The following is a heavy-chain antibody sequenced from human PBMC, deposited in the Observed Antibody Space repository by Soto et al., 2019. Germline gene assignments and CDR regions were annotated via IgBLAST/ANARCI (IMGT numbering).Heavy chain of an antibody. J-gene: IGHJ4*02. D-gene: IGHD2-8*01. Sequence: GGSLRLSCAASGFTVSNNYMSWVRQAPGKGLEWVSVIYSGGNTYYADFVKGRFTISRDNAKDTLYLQMDSLRAEDTAVYYCVRDSNWAFGYWGQGTLVTVSS. V-gene: IGHV3-66*01. CDR1: GFTVSNNY. CDR2: IYSGGNT. CDR3: VRDSNWAFGY.